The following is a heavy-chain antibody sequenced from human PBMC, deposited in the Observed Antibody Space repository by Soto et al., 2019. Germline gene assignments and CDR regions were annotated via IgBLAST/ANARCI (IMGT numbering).Heavy chain of an antibody. V-gene: IGHV4-31*03. D-gene: IGHD4-4*01. CDR1: GGSISSGGYY. Sequence: SETLSLTCTISGGSISSGGYYWSWIRQHPGKGLEWIGYIYYSGSTYYNPSLKSRVTTSVDTSKNQFSLKLSSVTAADTAVYYCARATVTTAYFDYWGQGTLVTVSS. CDR3: ARATVTTAYFDY. CDR2: IYYSGST. J-gene: IGHJ4*02.